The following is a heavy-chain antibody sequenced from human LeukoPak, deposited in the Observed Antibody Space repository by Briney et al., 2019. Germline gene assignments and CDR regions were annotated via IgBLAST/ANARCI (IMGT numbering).Heavy chain of an antibody. J-gene: IGHJ4*01. CDR1: GFTFSSYA. Sequence: GGSLRLSCAASGFTFSSYAMHWVRQAPGKGLEWVAVISYDGSNKYYADSVKGRFTISRDNSKNTLYLQMNSLRAEDTAVYYCARGPITAIAAAGLFDYWGQGTLVTVSS. V-gene: IGHV3-30*04. CDR2: ISYDGSNK. CDR3: ARGPITAIAAAGLFDY. D-gene: IGHD6-13*01.